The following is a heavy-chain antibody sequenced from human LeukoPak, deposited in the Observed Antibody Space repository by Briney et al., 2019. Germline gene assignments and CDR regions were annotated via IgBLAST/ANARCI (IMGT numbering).Heavy chain of an antibody. D-gene: IGHD6-13*01. CDR2: IKQDGSEK. CDR3: AREWQGGIAAAGTRVVVDY. CDR1: GVTVIRYC. V-gene: IGHV3-7*01. Sequence: GGSLRLSCAVSGVTVIRYCMTWVRHARGKGLEWVANIKQDGSEKNYVDSVNGRFTISRDNAENSLFLKMNSLRDEDTLGYYCAREWQGGIAAAGTRVVVDYWGQGTLVAVSS. J-gene: IGHJ4*02.